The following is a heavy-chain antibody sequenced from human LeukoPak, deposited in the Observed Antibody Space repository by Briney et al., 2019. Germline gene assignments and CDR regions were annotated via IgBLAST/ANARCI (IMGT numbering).Heavy chain of an antibody. Sequence: GASVKVSCKASGYTFTSYDFNWVRQATGQRPEWMGWMSPNSGDTGYAQKFQDRVTMTRNTSISTAYMELSSLRSDDTAVYYCARGPGGYNLELDYWGQGTLVTVSS. CDR1: GYTFTSYD. D-gene: IGHD5-24*01. V-gene: IGHV1-8*01. CDR2: MSPNSGDT. J-gene: IGHJ4*02. CDR3: ARGPGGYNLELDY.